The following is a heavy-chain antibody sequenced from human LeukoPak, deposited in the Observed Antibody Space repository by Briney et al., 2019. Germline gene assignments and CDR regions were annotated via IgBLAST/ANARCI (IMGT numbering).Heavy chain of an antibody. Sequence: GGSLRLSCAASGFTISSNYMSWVRQAPGKGLEGVAIIYSGGSTFYADSVKGRFTISRDNSKNTLYLQMNSLRAEDTAVYYCAKDVAGSGSYYLDYWGQGTLVTVSS. J-gene: IGHJ4*02. D-gene: IGHD3-10*01. CDR1: GFTISSNY. CDR3: AKDVAGSGSYYLDY. CDR2: IYSGGST. V-gene: IGHV3-53*01.